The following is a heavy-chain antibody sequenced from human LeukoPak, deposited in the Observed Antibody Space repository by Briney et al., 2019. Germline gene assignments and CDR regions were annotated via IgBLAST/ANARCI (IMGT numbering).Heavy chain of an antibody. D-gene: IGHD3-10*01. V-gene: IGHV3-15*01. Sequence: PEGSLRLSCAASGFTVNQAWMSWGRQAPGRGLEWGGRIRKQSDGGTADSAASVKGRFTISRDDSKNMVYLQMSSLRPEDTGLYYCTTSLGPGELSGFDHWGQGTLVTVAS. CDR1: GFTVNQAW. J-gene: IGHJ4*02. CDR3: TTSLGPGELSGFDH. CDR2: IRKQSDGGTA.